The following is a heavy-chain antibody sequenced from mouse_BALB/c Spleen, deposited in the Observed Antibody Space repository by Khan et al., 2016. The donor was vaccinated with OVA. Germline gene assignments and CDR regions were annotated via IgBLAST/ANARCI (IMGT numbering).Heavy chain of an antibody. CDR1: GHTFTKFG. Sequence: QLLETGPELKKPGETVKISCKASGHTFTKFGMNWVKQAPGKGLKWMGWINTYTGEPTYADDFNGRFAFSLETSASTAYLQINNLKNEDTATYFCARPPYFSYVLDNWGQGTPVTVSS. V-gene: IGHV9-3-1*01. CDR3: ARPPYFSYVLDN. CDR2: INTYTGEP. D-gene: IGHD2-10*01. J-gene: IGHJ4*01.